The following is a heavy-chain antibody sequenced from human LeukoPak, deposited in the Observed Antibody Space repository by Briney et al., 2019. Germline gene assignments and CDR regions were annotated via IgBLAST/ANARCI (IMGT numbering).Heavy chain of an antibody. CDR2: IYYSGST. CDR3: ASIVGATTVDY. D-gene: IGHD1-26*01. CDR1: GGSISSGGYY. V-gene: IGHV4-31*03. Sequence: PSQTLSLTCTVSGGSISSGGYYWSWIRQHPGKGLEWIGYIYYSGSTYYNPSLKSRVTISVDTSKNQFSLKLSSVTAADTAVYYCASIVGATTVDYWGQGTLVTVSS. J-gene: IGHJ4*02.